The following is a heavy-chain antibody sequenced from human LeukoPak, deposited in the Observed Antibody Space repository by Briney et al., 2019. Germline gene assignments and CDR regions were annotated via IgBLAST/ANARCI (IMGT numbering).Heavy chain of an antibody. Sequence: VKVSCKASGYTFTSYGISWVRQAPGQGLEWMGWISAYNGNTNYAQKLQGRVTMTTDTSTSTAYMELRSLRSDDTAVYYCARLVYGSGSYLDSYYFDYWGQGTLVTASS. D-gene: IGHD3-10*01. V-gene: IGHV1-18*01. CDR3: ARLVYGSGSYLDSYYFDY. CDR1: GYTFTSYG. CDR2: ISAYNGNT. J-gene: IGHJ4*02.